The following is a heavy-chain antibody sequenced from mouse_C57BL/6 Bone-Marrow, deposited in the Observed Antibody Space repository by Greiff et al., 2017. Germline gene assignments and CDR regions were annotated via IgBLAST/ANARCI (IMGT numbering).Heavy chain of an antibody. CDR1: GYTFTSYW. V-gene: IGHV1-50*01. J-gene: IGHJ4*01. CDR3: AREGITPRTYYAMDY. CDR2: IDPSDSYT. Sequence: VQLQQPGAELVKPGASVKLSCKASGYTFTSYWMQWVKQRPGQGLEWIGEIDPSDSYTNYNQKFKGKATLTVDTSSSTAYMQLSSLTSEDSAVYYCAREGITPRTYYAMDYWGQGTSVTVSS. D-gene: IGHD2-4*01.